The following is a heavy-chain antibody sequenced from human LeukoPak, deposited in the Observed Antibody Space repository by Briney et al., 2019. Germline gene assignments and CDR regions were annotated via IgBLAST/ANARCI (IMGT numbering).Heavy chain of an antibody. Sequence: GGSLRLSCAASGFTFSSYWTHWVRQAPGKGLVWVSRINSDGSSTSYADSVKGRFTISRDNAKNTLYLQMNSLRAEDTAVYYCAREGARTGYYFGFDPWGQGTLVTVSS. J-gene: IGHJ5*02. CDR1: GFTFSSYW. CDR2: INSDGSST. CDR3: AREGARTGYYFGFDP. V-gene: IGHV3-74*01. D-gene: IGHD3/OR15-3a*01.